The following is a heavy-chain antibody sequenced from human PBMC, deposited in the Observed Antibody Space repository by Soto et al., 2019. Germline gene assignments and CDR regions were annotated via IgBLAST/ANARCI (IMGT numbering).Heavy chain of an antibody. Sequence: QLQLQESGPGLVKPSETLSLTCSVSGGYISSTTYYWGWIRQPPGKGLEWIGNIYYNGNTYYNPSLKSRVSMSVDTSKNQFSLRLSSVTAADTDVYFCARPYGTGWHGAFDVWGRGTMVTVSS. CDR2: IYYNGNT. CDR1: GGYISSTTYY. CDR3: ARPYGTGWHGAFDV. V-gene: IGHV4-39*01. D-gene: IGHD6-19*01. J-gene: IGHJ3*01.